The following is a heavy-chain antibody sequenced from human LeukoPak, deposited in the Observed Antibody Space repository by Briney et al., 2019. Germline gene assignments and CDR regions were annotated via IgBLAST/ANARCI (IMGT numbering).Heavy chain of an antibody. Sequence: NPGGSLRLSCAASGFTFSTYNMHWVRQAPGKGLEWVSSISGTSRSTYIDYADSVKGRFTISRDNAENSLYLQMNSLRAEDTAVYYCARPSINDYGDFGYWGQGTLVTVSS. J-gene: IGHJ4*02. CDR1: GFTFSTYN. CDR2: ISGTSRSTYI. D-gene: IGHD4-17*01. V-gene: IGHV3-21*01. CDR3: ARPSINDYGDFGY.